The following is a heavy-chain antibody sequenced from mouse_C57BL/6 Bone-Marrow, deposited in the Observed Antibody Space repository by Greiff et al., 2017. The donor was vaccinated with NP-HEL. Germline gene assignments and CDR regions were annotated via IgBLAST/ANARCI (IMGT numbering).Heavy chain of an antibody. D-gene: IGHD2-2*01. CDR3: ARAGNYNGYSD. J-gene: IGHJ2*01. CDR2: IYPRSGNT. Sequence: QVQLKESGAELARPGASVKLSCKASGYTFTSYGISWVKQRTGQGLEWIGEIYPRSGNTYYNEKFKGKATLTAEKSSSTAYMELRSLTSQGSAVYFCARAGNYNGYSDRGEGTTLTLSS. V-gene: IGHV1-81*01. CDR1: GYTFTSYG.